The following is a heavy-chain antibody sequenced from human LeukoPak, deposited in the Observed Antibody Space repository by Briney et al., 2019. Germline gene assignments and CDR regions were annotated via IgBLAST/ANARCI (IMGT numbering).Heavy chain of an antibody. CDR2: MKPNSGNT. D-gene: IGHD1-7*01. Sequence: VASVKVSCKASGYTFTNYDINWVRQAPGQGLEWMGYMKPNSGNTGYAQKFQGRVTMTRDTSISTAYMELSSLTSEDTAVYYCARGTKGYYYYMDVWGKGTTVTVSS. CDR3: ARGTKGYYYYMDV. J-gene: IGHJ6*03. CDR1: GYTFTNYD. V-gene: IGHV1-8*01.